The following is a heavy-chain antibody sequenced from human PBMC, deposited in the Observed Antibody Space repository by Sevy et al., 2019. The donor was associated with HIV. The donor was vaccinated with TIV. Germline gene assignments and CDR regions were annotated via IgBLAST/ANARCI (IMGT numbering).Heavy chain of an antibody. CDR1: GFTFSSYS. J-gene: IGHJ4*02. CDR3: ARDPGTIVRDKGRKEYYFDY. Sequence: GGSLRLSCAASGFTFSSYSMNWVRQAPGKGLEWVSSISSSSSYIYDADSVKGRFTISRDNANNSLDLQMNSLVAEDTAVYYCARDPGTIVRDKGRKEYYFDYWGQGTLVTVSS. CDR2: ISSSSSYI. D-gene: IGHD1-1*01. V-gene: IGHV3-21*01.